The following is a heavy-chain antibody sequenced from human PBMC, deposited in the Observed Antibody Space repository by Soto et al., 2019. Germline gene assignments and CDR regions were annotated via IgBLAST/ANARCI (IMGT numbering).Heavy chain of an antibody. CDR3: ARSRGYYDSSGYYYY. V-gene: IGHV4-4*02. CDR1: GGSISSSNW. J-gene: IGHJ4*02. CDR2: IYHGGST. Sequence: SETLSLTCAVSGGSISSSNWWSWVRQPPGKGLEWIGEIYHGGSTNYNASLKSRVTISVDKSKNQFSLKLSSVTAADTAVYYCARSRGYYDSSGYYYYWGQGTLVTVSS. D-gene: IGHD3-22*01.